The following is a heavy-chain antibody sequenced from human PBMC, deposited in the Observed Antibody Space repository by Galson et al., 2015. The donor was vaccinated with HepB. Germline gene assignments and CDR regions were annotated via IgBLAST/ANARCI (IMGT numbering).Heavy chain of an antibody. CDR3: ASRYYYGSGSYYPKNPTYFDY. Sequence: ETLSLTCAVYGGSFSGYYWSWIRQPPGKGLEWIGEINHSGSTNYNPSLKSRVTISVDTSKNQFSLKLSSVTAADTAVYYCASRYYYGSGSYYPKNPTYFDYWGQGTLVTVSS. J-gene: IGHJ4*02. CDR1: GGSFSGYY. CDR2: INHSGST. D-gene: IGHD3-10*01. V-gene: IGHV4-34*01.